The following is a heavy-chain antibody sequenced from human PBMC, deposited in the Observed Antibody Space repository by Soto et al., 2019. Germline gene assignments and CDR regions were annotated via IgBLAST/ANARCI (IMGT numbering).Heavy chain of an antibody. D-gene: IGHD1-7*01. CDR2: ISYDGSNK. CDR3: AKNRRNFYYYYGMDV. J-gene: IGHJ6*02. CDR1: VFTFSSYG. Sequence: QVQLVESGGGVVQPGRSLRLSCAASVFTFSSYGMHWVRQAPGKGLEWVAVISYDGSNKYYADSVKGRFTISRDNSKNTLYLQMNSLRAEDTAVYYCAKNRRNFYYYYGMDVWGQGTTVTVSS. V-gene: IGHV3-30*18.